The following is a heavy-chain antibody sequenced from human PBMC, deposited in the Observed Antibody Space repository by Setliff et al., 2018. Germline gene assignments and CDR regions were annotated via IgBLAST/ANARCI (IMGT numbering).Heavy chain of an antibody. Sequence: SETLSLTCSVSGESITNYQWSWIRQSPGKELEWIGYFYYTGGTTYSPSLKSRLSISADTSKNQFSLKLTSVTAADTAVYYCARTHCTTTSCFYFHYWGQGTVVTVAS. V-gene: IGHV4-59*08. CDR1: GESITNYQ. J-gene: IGHJ4*02. CDR3: ARTHCTTTSCFYFHY. D-gene: IGHD2-8*01. CDR2: FYYTGGT.